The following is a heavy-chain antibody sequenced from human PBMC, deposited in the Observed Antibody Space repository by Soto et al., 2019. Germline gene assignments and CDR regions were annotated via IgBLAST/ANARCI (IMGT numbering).Heavy chain of an antibody. V-gene: IGHV1-18*01. Sequence: ASVKVSCKASGYTFTSYAMHWVRQAPGQRLEWMGWISAYNGNTNYAQKLQGRVTMTTDTSTSTAYMELRSLRSDDTAVYYCARLLSGWFDYWGQGTLVTVSS. CDR2: ISAYNGNT. D-gene: IGHD6-19*01. J-gene: IGHJ4*02. CDR1: GYTFTSYA. CDR3: ARLLSGWFDY.